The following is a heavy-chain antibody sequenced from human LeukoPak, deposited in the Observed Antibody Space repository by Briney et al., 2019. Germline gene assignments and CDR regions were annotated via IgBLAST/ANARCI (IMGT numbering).Heavy chain of an antibody. V-gene: IGHV3-21*01. D-gene: IGHD3-3*01. CDR3: ARDRNYDFWSGTTRDAFDI. J-gene: IGHJ3*02. CDR2: ISSSSSYI. CDR1: GFTFSSYS. Sequence: GGSLRLSCAASGFTFSSYSMNWVRQAPGMGLEWVSSISSSSSYIYYADSVKGRFTISRDNAKNSLYLQMNSLRAEDTAVYYCARDRNYDFWSGTTRDAFDIWGQGTMVTVSS.